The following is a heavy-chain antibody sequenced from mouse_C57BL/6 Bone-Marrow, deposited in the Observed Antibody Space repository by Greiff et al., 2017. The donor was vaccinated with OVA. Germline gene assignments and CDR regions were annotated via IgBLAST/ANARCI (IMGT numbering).Heavy chain of an antibody. CDR2: ILPGSGNT. J-gene: IGHJ2*01. Sequence: VQGVESGAELMKPGASVKLSCKATGYTFTGYWIEWVKQRPGHGLEWIGEILPGSGNTYYNEKFKGKATLTADKSSSTAYMELRSLTSEDSAVYFCARLRYDYDYFDYWGQGTTLTVSS. D-gene: IGHD2-4*01. V-gene: IGHV1-9*01. CDR1: GYTFTGYW. CDR3: ARLRYDYDYFDY.